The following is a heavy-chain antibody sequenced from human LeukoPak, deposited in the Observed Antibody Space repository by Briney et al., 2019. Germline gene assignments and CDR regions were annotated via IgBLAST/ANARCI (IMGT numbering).Heavy chain of an antibody. CDR3: AAYYDFWSGYYY. CDR1: GGSISSYY. CDR2: IYYSGST. D-gene: IGHD3-3*01. J-gene: IGHJ4*02. V-gene: IGHV4-59*01. Sequence: SETLSLICTVSGGSISSYYWSWIRQPPGKGLEWIGYIYYSGSTNYNPSPKSRVTISVDTSKNQFSLKLSSVTAADTAVYYCAAYYDFWSGYYYWGQGTLVTVSS.